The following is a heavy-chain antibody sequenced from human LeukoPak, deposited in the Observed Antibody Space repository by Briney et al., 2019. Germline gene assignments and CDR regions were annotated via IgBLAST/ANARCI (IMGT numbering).Heavy chain of an antibody. Sequence: GGSLRLSCAASGFTVSSNYMSWVRQAPGKGLEWVSVIYSGGSTYYADSVKGRFTISRDNSKNTLYLQMNSLRAEDTAVYYCARMGDSSSWYPLDYWGQGTLITVSS. CDR2: IYSGGST. D-gene: IGHD6-13*01. CDR1: GFTVSSNY. CDR3: ARMGDSSSWYPLDY. J-gene: IGHJ4*02. V-gene: IGHV3-53*01.